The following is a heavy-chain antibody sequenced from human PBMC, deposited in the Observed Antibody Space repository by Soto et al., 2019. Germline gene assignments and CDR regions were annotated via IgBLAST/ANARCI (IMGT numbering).Heavy chain of an antibody. V-gene: IGHV4-31*03. CDR3: ARLSLEWLSYMDV. D-gene: IGHD3-3*01. J-gene: IGHJ6*03. Sequence: SETLSLTCTVSGGSISSGGYYWSWIRQHPGKGLEWIGYIYYSGSTYYNPSLKSRVTISVDTSKNQFSLKLSSVTAADTAVYYCARLSLEWLSYMDVWGKGTTVTVSS. CDR2: IYYSGST. CDR1: GGSISSGGYY.